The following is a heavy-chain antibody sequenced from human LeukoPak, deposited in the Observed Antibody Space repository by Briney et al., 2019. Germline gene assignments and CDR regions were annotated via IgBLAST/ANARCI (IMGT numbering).Heavy chain of an antibody. J-gene: IGHJ4*02. CDR3: ARKRKAYGRGFYYFDY. D-gene: IGHD4-17*01. Sequence: GASVKVSCKASGGTFSSYAISWVRQAPGQGLEWMGRIIPILGIANYAQKFQGRVTITADKSTSTAYMELSSLRSEDTAVYYCARKRKAYGRGFYYFDYWGQGTLVTVSS. CDR2: IIPILGIA. CDR1: GGTFSSYA. V-gene: IGHV1-69*04.